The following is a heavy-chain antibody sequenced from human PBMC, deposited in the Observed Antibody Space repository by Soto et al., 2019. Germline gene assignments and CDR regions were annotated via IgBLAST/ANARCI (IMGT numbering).Heavy chain of an antibody. CDR3: ARSIDNRGYYFSNC. J-gene: IGHJ4*02. V-gene: IGHV4-59*01. CDR1: GGSISSYY. Sequence: QVQLQESGPGLVKPSETLSLTCTVSGGSISSYYWSWIRQSPGKGLEWIGYVHYSGSTNYKPSLRSRVTMAVDTSRNRISLKLSSVTAADTAVYCCARSIDNRGYYFSNCWGQGTLVTVSS. CDR2: VHYSGST. D-gene: IGHD3-22*01.